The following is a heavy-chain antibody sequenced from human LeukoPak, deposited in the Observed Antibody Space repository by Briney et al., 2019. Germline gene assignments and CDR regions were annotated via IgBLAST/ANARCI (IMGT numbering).Heavy chain of an antibody. CDR2: ISSSSSYI. J-gene: IGHJ4*02. CDR1: GFTFSSCS. V-gene: IGHV3-21*01. CDR3: ARDLLRRRDGYNNDY. D-gene: IGHD5-24*01. Sequence: GGSLKLSCAASGFTFSSCSMNWVRQAPGKGLEWVSSISSSSSYIYYADSVKGRFTISRDNAKNSLYLQMNSLRAEDTAVYYCARDLLRRRDGYNNDYWGQGTLVTVSS.